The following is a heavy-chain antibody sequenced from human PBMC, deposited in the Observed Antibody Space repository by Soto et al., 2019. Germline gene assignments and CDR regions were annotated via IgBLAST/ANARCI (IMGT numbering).Heavy chain of an antibody. CDR2: ISSSSSYI. CDR3: ARDGFSTAFDY. J-gene: IGHJ4*02. D-gene: IGHD2-2*03. CDR1: GFTFSSYS. Sequence: GGSLRLYCAASGFTFSSYSMNWVRQAPGKGLEWVTSISSSSSYIYYADSVKGRFTISRDNAKNSLYLQMNSLRAEDTAVYYCARDGFSTAFDYWGQGSLDTVSA. V-gene: IGHV3-21*03.